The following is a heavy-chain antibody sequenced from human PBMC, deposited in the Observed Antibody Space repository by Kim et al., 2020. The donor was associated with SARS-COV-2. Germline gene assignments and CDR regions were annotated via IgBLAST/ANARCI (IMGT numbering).Heavy chain of an antibody. Sequence: TYYNPSLKSRVTISVDTSKNQFSLKLSSVTAADTAVYYCARDREYYYFDYWGQGTLVTVSS. V-gene: IGHV4-39*07. J-gene: IGHJ4*02. CDR2: T. D-gene: IGHD3-10*01. CDR3: ARDREYYYFDY.